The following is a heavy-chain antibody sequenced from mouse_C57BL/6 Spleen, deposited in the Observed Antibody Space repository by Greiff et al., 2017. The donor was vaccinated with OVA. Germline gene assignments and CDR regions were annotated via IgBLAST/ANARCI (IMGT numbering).Heavy chain of an antibody. CDR1: GYTFTSYW. CDR2: IYPGNSDT. V-gene: IGHV1-5*01. D-gene: IGHD1-1*01. Sequence: VQLQQSGTVLARPGASVKMSCKTSGYTFTSYWMHWVKQRPGQGLEWIGAIYPGNSDTSYNQKFKGKAKLTAVTSASTAYMELSSLTNEDSAVYYCTYYYGSSYEAWFAYWGQGTLVTVSA. CDR3: TYYYGSSYEAWFAY. J-gene: IGHJ3*01.